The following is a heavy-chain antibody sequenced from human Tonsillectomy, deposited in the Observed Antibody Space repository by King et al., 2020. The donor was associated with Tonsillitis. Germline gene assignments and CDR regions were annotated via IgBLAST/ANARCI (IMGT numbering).Heavy chain of an antibody. CDR2: ISYDATRE. D-gene: IGHD6-19*01. Sequence: VQLVESGGGVVQPGTSLRLSCVSSGFAFRSYGMHWVRQAPGRGLEWVAVISYDATRENYADSAKGRFTISRDNSKNTLYLQMNSLRAEDTDVYYCARERLYSSYWGIDYWGQGSLVTVSS. CDR3: ARERLYSSYWGIDY. J-gene: IGHJ4*02. V-gene: IGHV3-33*05. CDR1: GFAFRSYG.